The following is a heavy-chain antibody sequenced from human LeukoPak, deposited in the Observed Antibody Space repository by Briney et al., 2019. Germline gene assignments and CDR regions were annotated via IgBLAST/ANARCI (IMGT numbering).Heavy chain of an antibody. CDR3: ARSGYRLDPFDM. V-gene: IGHV5-51*01. CDR1: GYSFISYW. J-gene: IGHJ3*02. Sequence: GESLKISCKVSGYSFISYWIGWVRQMPGKGLEWMGVIYPGDSETRYSPSFQGQVTISADKSISTAFLQWSSLKASDTAMYYCARSGYRLDPFDMWGQGTMVTVSS. CDR2: IYPGDSET. D-gene: IGHD3-3*01.